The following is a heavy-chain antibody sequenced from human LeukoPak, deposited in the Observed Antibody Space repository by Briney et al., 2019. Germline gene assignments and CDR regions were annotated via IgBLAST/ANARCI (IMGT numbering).Heavy chain of an antibody. D-gene: IGHD3-3*01. CDR2: ISYVGSNK. CDR3: AKEQGRFWGGYYTYEAFDI. Sequence: QPGGSLRLSCAASGFTFCSSGIQWVRQAPGKGLEWVAVISYVGSNKYYADSVKGGFTISRDNSTKTLYLQMYRLRAEDTAVYYCAKEQGRFWGGYYTYEAFDIWGQPTMVTDSS. J-gene: IGHJ3*02. V-gene: IGHV3-30*18. CDR1: GFTFCSSG.